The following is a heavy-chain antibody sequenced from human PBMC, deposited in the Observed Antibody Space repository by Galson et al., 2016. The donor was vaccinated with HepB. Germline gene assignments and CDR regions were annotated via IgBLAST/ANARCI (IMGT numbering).Heavy chain of an antibody. CDR3: ARETVVVVVSATFGNWFDP. Sequence: ETLSLTCAVYGGSFSGYYWSWIRQPPGKGLEWIGEISHRGSTNYNPSLKGRVTISVDTSKNQFSLKLTSVTAADTAVYFCARETVVVVVSATFGNWFDPWGQGTLVTVSS. CDR2: ISHRGST. D-gene: IGHD2-2*01. J-gene: IGHJ5*02. V-gene: IGHV4-34*01. CDR1: GGSFSGYY.